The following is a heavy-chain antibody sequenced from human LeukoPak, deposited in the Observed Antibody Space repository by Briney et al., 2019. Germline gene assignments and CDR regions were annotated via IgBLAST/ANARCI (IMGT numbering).Heavy chain of an antibody. CDR3: ARWDTVGYFDY. CDR1: GCSISSGYY. J-gene: IGHJ4*02. D-gene: IGHD4-23*01. V-gene: IGHV4-38-2*01. CDR2: IYHSGST. Sequence: PSETLSLTCAVFGCSISSGYYWGWIRQPPGKGLEWIGSIYHSGSTYYNPSLKSRVTISVDTSKNQFSLKLSSLTAADTAVYYCARWDTVGYFDYWGQGTLVTVSS.